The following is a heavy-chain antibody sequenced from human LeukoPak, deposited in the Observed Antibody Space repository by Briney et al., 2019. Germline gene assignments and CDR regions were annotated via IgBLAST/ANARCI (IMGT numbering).Heavy chain of an antibody. CDR3: ARDVATLLTRIPLTMVRDPSVHGAFDI. CDR2: ISSSSSYI. Sequence: PGGSLRLSCAASGFTFSSYSMNWVRQAPGKGLEWVSSISSSSSYIYYADSVNGRFTISRDNAKNSLYLQMNSLRAEDTAVYYCARDVATLLTRIPLTMVRDPSVHGAFDIWGQGTMVTVSS. CDR1: GFTFSSYS. V-gene: IGHV3-21*01. J-gene: IGHJ3*02. D-gene: IGHD3-10*01.